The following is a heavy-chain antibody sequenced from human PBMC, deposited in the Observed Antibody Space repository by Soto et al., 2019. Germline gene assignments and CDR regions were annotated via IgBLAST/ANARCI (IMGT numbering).Heavy chain of an antibody. CDR1: GYTFTSYY. CDR2: INPSGGST. D-gene: IGHD2-2*02. CDR3: AREGTIRGDDY. J-gene: IGHJ4*01. V-gene: IGHV1-46*01. Sequence: GASVEVSCKASGYTFTSYYMHWVRQAPGQGLEWMGIINPSGGSTSYAQKFQGRVTMTRNTSISTAYMELSSLRSEDTAVYYCAREGTIRGDDYWGHGTMVTGSS.